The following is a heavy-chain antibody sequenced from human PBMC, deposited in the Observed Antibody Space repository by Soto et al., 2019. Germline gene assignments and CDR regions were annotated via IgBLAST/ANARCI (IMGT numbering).Heavy chain of an antibody. D-gene: IGHD1-26*01. Sequence: EVQLVESGGGLVQPGGSLRLSCAASGFTFSTYWMHWVRQAPGKGLVWVSRISRDGSSTYYADSVKGRFTISRDNAKNTLYLQMNSLRAEDTAVYYCARDLQRWYSVSYDAGDFWGQGTLVTVSS. CDR2: ISRDGSST. V-gene: IGHV3-74*01. CDR3: ARDLQRWYSVSYDAGDF. CDR1: GFTFSTYW. J-gene: IGHJ4*02.